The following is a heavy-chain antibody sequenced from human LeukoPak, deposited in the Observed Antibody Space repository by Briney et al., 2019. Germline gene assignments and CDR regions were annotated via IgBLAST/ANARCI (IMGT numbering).Heavy chain of an antibody. J-gene: IGHJ4*02. V-gene: IGHV4-39*01. Sequence: SETLSLTCTVSGGSISSTSYYWGWIRQPPGKGLEWIGNLYYNGDTYCSPSLKSRVTISVDTSKNQFSLKVTSVTAADTAVYYCARCVRTSGKTNFDSWGQGTLVTVSS. CDR3: ARCVRTSGKTNFDS. CDR2: LYYNGDT. D-gene: IGHD1-14*01. CDR1: GGSISSTSYY.